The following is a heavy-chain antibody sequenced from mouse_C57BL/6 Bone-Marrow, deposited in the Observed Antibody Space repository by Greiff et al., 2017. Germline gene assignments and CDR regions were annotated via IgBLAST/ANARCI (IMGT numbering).Heavy chain of an antibody. CDR2: LYPSDSET. D-gene: IGHD2-4*01. J-gene: IGHJ3*01. Sequence: VQLQQPGAELVRPGSSVKLSCKASGYTFTSYWMDWVQQRPGQGLEWIGNLYPSDSETHYNQKFKDKATLTVDKSSSTAYMQLSSLTSEDAAVYYCARPYDYDSWFAYWGQGTLVTVSA. V-gene: IGHV1-61*01. CDR3: ARPYDYDSWFAY. CDR1: GYTFTSYW.